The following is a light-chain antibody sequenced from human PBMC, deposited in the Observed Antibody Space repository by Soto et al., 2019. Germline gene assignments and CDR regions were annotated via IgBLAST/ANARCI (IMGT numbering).Light chain of an antibody. Sequence: DIQMTQSPSTLSASVGDRVTITCRASQSISSWLAWYQQKPGKAPKLLIYKASSLESGVPSRFSGSGSGTEFTLTISSLQPDDFATYYCQQYNSYRWTFGQGTKVDI. CDR3: QQYNSYRWT. J-gene: IGKJ1*01. CDR1: QSISSW. CDR2: KAS. V-gene: IGKV1-5*03.